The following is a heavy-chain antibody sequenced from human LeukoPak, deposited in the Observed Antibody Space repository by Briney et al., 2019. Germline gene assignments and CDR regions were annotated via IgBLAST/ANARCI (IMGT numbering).Heavy chain of an antibody. J-gene: IGHJ5*01. D-gene: IGHD1-26*01. Sequence: GGSLRLSCAASGFTFSDYYMSWIRQAPGKGLEWVSYISSSGSTIYYADSVKGRFSISRDNAKNSLYLQMNSLRAEDTALYFCARGTYYNWFDSWGRGTLVTVSS. V-gene: IGHV3-11*01. CDR3: ARGTYYNWFDS. CDR2: ISSSGSTI. CDR1: GFTFSDYY.